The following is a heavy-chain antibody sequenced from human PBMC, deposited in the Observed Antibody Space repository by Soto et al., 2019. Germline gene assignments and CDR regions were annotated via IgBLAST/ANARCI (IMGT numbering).Heavy chain of an antibody. CDR1: GGSFSGYY. J-gene: IGHJ4*02. CDR3: ARGRGSTMVRGVRYFDY. CDR2: INHSGST. D-gene: IGHD3-10*01. V-gene: IGHV4-34*01. Sequence: QVQLQQWGAGLLKPSETLSLTCAVYGGSFSGYYWSWIRQPPGKGLEWIGEINHSGSTNYNPSLKRRVTISVDTSKTQFCLKLSSVAAADTAVYYGARGRGSTMVRGVRYFDYWGQGTLVTVSS.